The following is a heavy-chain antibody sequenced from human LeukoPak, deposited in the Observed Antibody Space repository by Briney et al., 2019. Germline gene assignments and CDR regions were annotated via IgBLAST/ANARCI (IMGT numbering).Heavy chain of an antibody. J-gene: IGHJ4*02. CDR1: GFTFSNYA. D-gene: IGHD6-19*01. CDR3: AKEQGSGWHIFDY. CDR2: ISGSGGST. Sequence: GGSLRLSCAASGFTFSNYAMSWVRQAQGRGLEGVSGISGSGGSTYYADSVKGRFTISRDNSKNTLYLQMNSLRVEDTAVYYCAKEQGSGWHIFDYWGQGTLVTVSS. V-gene: IGHV3-23*01.